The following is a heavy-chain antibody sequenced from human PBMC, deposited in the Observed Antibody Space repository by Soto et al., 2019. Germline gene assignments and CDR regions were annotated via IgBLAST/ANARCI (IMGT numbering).Heavy chain of an antibody. J-gene: IGHJ4*02. CDR2: IKSKIDGETT. V-gene: IGHV3-15*07. CDR3: THLALPYVIGWDDFTD. D-gene: IGHD3-3*01. CDR1: GFTFSNVW. Sequence: EAQLVESGGGLVKPGGSLRLSCAASGFTFSNVWMPWVRQAPGKGLEWVGRIKSKIDGETTDYAAPVKGRFSISRDDSKNTLYLQMNSLNTYDTAVYYCTHLALPYVIGWDDFTDGGQGTLFTVSS.